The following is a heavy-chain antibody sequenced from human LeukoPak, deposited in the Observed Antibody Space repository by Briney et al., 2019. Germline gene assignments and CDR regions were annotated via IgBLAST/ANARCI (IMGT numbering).Heavy chain of an antibody. Sequence: ASVKVSCKASGYTFTSYGISWVRQAPGQGLEWTGWISAYNGNTNYAQKLQGRVTMTTDTSTSTAYMELRSLRSDDTAVYYCARVRASIAAAGTGYFDLWGRGTLVTVSS. J-gene: IGHJ2*01. CDR1: GYTFTSYG. CDR3: ARVRASIAAAGTGYFDL. D-gene: IGHD6-13*01. CDR2: ISAYNGNT. V-gene: IGHV1-18*01.